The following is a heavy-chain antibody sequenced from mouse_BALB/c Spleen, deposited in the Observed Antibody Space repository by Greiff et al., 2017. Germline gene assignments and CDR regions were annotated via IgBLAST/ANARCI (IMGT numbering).Heavy chain of an antibody. Sequence: VKLQESGPGLVAPSQSLSITCTVSGFSLTSYGVHWVRQPPGKGLEWLGVIWAGGSTNYNSALMSRLSISKDNSKSQVFLKMNSLQTDDTAMYYCARLLRSAMDYWGQGTSVTVSS. CDR1: GFSLTSYG. CDR3: ARLLRSAMDY. CDR2: IWAGGST. V-gene: IGHV2-9*02. J-gene: IGHJ4*01. D-gene: IGHD1-1*01.